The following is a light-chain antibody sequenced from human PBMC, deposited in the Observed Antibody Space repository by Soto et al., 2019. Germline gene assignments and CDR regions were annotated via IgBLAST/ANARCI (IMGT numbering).Light chain of an antibody. CDR3: QSFDSSLSGVL. CDR1: SSNIGAGYD. J-gene: IGLJ2*01. V-gene: IGLV1-40*01. Sequence: QPVLTQPPSVSGAPGQRVTISCTGSSSNIGAGYDVHWYQQLPGAAPKLLIYGNINRPSGVPDRFSGSKSGTSASLAITGLQAEDEADYYCQSFDSSLSGVLFGGGTKLTVL. CDR2: GNI.